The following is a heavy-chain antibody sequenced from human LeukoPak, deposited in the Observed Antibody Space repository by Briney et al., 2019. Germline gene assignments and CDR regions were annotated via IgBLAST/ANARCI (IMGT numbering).Heavy chain of an antibody. CDR2: IRYDGSNK. CDR1: GFTFSSYG. CDR3: AKDLGLLMRLDAFDI. V-gene: IGHV3-30*02. J-gene: IGHJ3*02. Sequence: GGSLRLSCAASGFTFSSYGMHWVRQAPGKGLEWVAFIRYDGSNKYYADSVKGRFTISRDNSKNTLYLQMNSLRAEDTAVYYCAKDLGLLMRLDAFDIWGQGTMVTVSS. D-gene: IGHD3-22*01.